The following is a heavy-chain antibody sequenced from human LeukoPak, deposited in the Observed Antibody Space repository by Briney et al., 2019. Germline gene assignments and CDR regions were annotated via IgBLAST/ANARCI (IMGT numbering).Heavy chain of an antibody. J-gene: IGHJ4*02. Sequence: GGSLRLSCAASGFTFSNAWMSWVRQAPGKGLEWVGRIKSKTDGGTTDYAAPVKGRFTISRDDSKNTLYLQMNSLKTEDTAVYYRTTGFYDFWSGYYRYWGQGTLVTVSS. CDR3: TTGFYDFWSGYYRY. D-gene: IGHD3-3*01. CDR1: GFTFSNAW. CDR2: IKSKTDGGTT. V-gene: IGHV3-15*01.